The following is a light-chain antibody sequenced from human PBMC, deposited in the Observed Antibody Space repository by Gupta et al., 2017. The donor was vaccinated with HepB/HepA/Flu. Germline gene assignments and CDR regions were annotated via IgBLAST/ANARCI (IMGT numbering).Light chain of an antibody. CDR1: SRDIGSYNL. CDR2: EVS. V-gene: IGLV2-23*02. Sequence: QSALTQPASVSGSPGQSITISCTGTSRDIGSYNLVSWYQQYPGKAPKLMIYEVSKRPSGVSNRFSGSKSGNTASLTISGLQAEDEADYYCCSDASTSTLLFGGGTKLTVL. CDR3: CSDASTSTLL. J-gene: IGLJ2*01.